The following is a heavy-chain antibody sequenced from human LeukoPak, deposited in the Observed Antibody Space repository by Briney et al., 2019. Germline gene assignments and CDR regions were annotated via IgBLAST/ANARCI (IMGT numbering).Heavy chain of an antibody. V-gene: IGHV4-59*01. CDR2: IYYSEST. CDR1: GGSISSYY. D-gene: IGHD6-19*01. J-gene: IGHJ5*02. CDR3: ARVGGWYSSGLGIRFDP. Sequence: NTSETLSLTRTVSGGSISSYYWSSIRQPPGKGLEWIGYIYYSESTNYNPSLKSRVTISVDTSKNQFSLKLRSVTAADTAVYYCARVGGWYSSGLGIRFDPWGQGTLVTVSS.